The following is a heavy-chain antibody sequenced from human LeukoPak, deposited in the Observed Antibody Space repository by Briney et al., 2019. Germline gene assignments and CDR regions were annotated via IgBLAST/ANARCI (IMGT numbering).Heavy chain of an antibody. Sequence: PSETLTLTCAVYGGSFSGYYWSWIRQPPGKGLEWIGEINHSGSTNYNPSLKSRVTISVDTSKNQFSLELSSVTAADTAVYYCAVRIPLQNCSSTSCTYYFDYWGQGTLVTVSS. CDR3: AVRIPLQNCSSTSCTYYFDY. D-gene: IGHD2-2*01. CDR1: GGSFSGYY. CDR2: INHSGST. V-gene: IGHV4-34*01. J-gene: IGHJ4*02.